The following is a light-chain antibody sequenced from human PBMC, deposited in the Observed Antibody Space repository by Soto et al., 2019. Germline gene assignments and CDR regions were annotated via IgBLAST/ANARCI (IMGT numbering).Light chain of an antibody. CDR1: SSNIGNNY. V-gene: IGLV1-51*02. Sequence: QSVLTQPPSVSAAPGQKVTISCSGSSSNIGNNYVSWYQQLPGTAPKLLIYENNKRPSGSPDRFSGSKSGTSATLGITVLQTGDEADYYCGTWDSSLSAGQVFGGGTKVTVL. CDR3: GTWDSSLSAGQV. J-gene: IGLJ3*02. CDR2: ENN.